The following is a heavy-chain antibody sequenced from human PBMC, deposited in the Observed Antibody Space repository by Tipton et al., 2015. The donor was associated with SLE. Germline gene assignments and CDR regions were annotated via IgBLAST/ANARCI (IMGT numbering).Heavy chain of an antibody. CDR3: ARRLGASTVGFDL. CDR2: IYYSGST. J-gene: IGHJ4*02. D-gene: IGHD1-26*01. CDR1: GDSIGTYF. Sequence: TLSLTCTVSGDSIGTYFWSWIRQSPGEGLEWIGYIYYSGSTTYNPSLKSRVTLSVDTTKNRFSLKLNSVTAADTAVYYCARRLGASTVGFDLWGQGTLVTVSS. V-gene: IGHV4-59*01.